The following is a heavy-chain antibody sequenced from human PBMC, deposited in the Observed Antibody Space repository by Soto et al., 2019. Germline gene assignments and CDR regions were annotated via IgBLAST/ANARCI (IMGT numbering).Heavy chain of an antibody. CDR3: AKDQVFSEYYGHALDV. CDR1: GFTFSNYG. CDR2: IWYDGSGQ. V-gene: IGHV3-33*03. Sequence: QVQLVESGGGVVQPGRSLRLSCEVSGFTFSNYGMHWVRQAPGKGLEWVADIWYDGSGQRYADSVKGRFTISRDNSKNTLHLQMNTLRVEDTAVYYCAKDQVFSEYYGHALDVWGQGTTVTVSS. D-gene: IGHD1-20*01. J-gene: IGHJ6*02.